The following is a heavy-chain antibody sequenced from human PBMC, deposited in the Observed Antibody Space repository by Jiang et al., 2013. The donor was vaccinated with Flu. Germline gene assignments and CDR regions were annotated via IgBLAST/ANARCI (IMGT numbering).Heavy chain of an antibody. CDR1: GFTFGDYA. V-gene: IGHV3-49*04. CDR3: TRDSYYGDLSLPDY. J-gene: IGHJ4*02. CDR2: IRSKTYGGTT. Sequence: LVQPGRSLRLSCTASGFTFGDYAMSWVRQAPGKGLEWVGFIRSKTYGGTTEYAASVKGRFTISRDDSKSIAYLQMNSLKIEDTAVYYCTRDSYYGDLSLPDYWGQGTLVTVSS. D-gene: IGHD4-17*01.